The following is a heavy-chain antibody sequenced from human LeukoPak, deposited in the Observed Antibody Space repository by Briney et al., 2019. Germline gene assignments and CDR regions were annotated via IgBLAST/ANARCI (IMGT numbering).Heavy chain of an antibody. Sequence: SETLSLTCTVSGGSISSYYWSWIRQPAGKGLEWIGRIYTSGSTNYNPSLKSRVTMSVDTSKNQFSLKLSSVTAADTAVYYCARAENGYCSTTSCYNLDYWGQGTLVTVSS. CDR1: GGSISSYY. CDR3: ARAENGYCSTTSCYNLDY. CDR2: IYTSGST. V-gene: IGHV4-4*07. J-gene: IGHJ4*02. D-gene: IGHD2-2*02.